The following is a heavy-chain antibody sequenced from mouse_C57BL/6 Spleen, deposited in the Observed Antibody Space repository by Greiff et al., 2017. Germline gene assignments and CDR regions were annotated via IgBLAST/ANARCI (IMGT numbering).Heavy chain of an antibody. J-gene: IGHJ1*03. Sequence: VKLVESGPGLVAPSQSLTITCTVSGFSLTSYAISWVRQPPGKGLEWLGVIWTGGGTNYTSDLKSRLSISKDNSKSQVFLKMNSLQTDDTARYYCARNQRLTTVVTIGYFEVWGTGTTVTVSS. CDR3: ARNQRLTTVVTIGYFEV. D-gene: IGHD1-1*01. CDR2: IWTGGGT. CDR1: GFSLTSYA. V-gene: IGHV2-9-1*01.